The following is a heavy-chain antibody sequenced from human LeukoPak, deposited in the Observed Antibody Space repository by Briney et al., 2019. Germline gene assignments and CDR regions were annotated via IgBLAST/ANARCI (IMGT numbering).Heavy chain of an antibody. CDR2: IYYSGST. D-gene: IGHD7-27*01. CDR3: AKVSFPDYWGYFDD. V-gene: IGHV4-39*07. Sequence: SETLSLTCSVSGGSVSGTNYYWAWIRQPPEKGLEWIGTIYYSGSTYYNVSLKSRVTISVDTSKNQFSLKLGSVTAADTAMYYCAKVSFPDYWGYFDDWGQGTLVTVSS. CDR1: GGSVSGTNYY. J-gene: IGHJ4*02.